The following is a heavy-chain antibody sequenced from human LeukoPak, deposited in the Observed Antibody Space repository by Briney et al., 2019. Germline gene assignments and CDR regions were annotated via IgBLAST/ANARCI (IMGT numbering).Heavy chain of an antibody. CDR1: GFDSIAYG. J-gene: IGHJ4*02. V-gene: IGHV5-51*01. CDR2: IYPGGFNG. Sequence: GESLRISCKRSGFDSIAYGIAWARQLPGKGLEWMGKIYPGGFNGRYSPFFQGQVTMSAAKSITPVYLQWSSLKASDSAMYYCARHFHTAWFGFWGQGSLVTVSS. CDR3: ARHFHTAWFGF.